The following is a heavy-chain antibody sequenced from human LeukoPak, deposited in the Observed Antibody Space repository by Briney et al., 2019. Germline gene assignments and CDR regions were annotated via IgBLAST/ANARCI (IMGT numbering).Heavy chain of an antibody. D-gene: IGHD6-13*01. CDR1: GFTFSSYG. CDR2: IRYDGSNK. V-gene: IGHV3-30*02. CDR3: AEDMVGVAAGLHLDY. J-gene: IGHJ4*02. Sequence: PGGSLRLSCAASGFTFSSYGMHWVRQAPGKGLEWVAFIRYDGSNKYYADSVKGRFTISRDNSKNTLYLQMNSLRAEDTAVYYCAEDMVGVAAGLHLDYWGQGTLVTVSS.